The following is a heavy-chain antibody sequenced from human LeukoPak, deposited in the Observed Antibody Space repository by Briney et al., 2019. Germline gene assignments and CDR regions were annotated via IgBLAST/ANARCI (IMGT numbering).Heavy chain of an antibody. CDR3: ARTYYDFWSGYYDY. V-gene: IGHV1-18*01. Sequence: ASVKVSCKASGYTFTSYGISWVRQAPGQGLEWMGGISAYNGNTNYAQKLQGRVTMTTDTSTSTAYMELRSLRSDDTAVYYCARTYYDFWSGYYDYWGQGTLVTVSS. CDR1: GYTFTSYG. D-gene: IGHD3-3*01. CDR2: ISAYNGNT. J-gene: IGHJ4*02.